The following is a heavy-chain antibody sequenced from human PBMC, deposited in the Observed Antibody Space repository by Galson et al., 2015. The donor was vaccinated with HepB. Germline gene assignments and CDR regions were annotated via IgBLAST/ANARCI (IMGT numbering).Heavy chain of an antibody. CDR3: AKDRQYYYDSSGYYGLDC. J-gene: IGHJ4*02. CDR2: ISGSGGTT. Sequence: SLRLSCAASGFTFSSYAMSWVRQAPGKGLEWVSAISGSGGTTYYADSVKGRFTISRDNSESTLFLQMNTLRAEDTAVYYCAKDRQYYYDSSGYYGLDCWGQGTLVTVSS. V-gene: IGHV3-23*01. CDR1: GFTFSSYA. D-gene: IGHD3-22*01.